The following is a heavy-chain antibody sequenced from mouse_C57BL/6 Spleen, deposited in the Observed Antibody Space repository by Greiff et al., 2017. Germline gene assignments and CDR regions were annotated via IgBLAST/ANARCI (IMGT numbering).Heavy chain of an antibody. CDR2: IHPNSGST. D-gene: IGHD1-1*01. J-gene: IGHJ3*01. CDR1: GYTFTSYW. Sequence: QVQLQQSGPELVRPGVSVKISCKASGYTFTSYWMHWVKQRPGQGLEWIGMIHPNSGSTNYNEKFKSKATLTVDKSSSTAYMQLSSLTSEDSAVYYCARATVDSWFAYWGQGTLVTVSA. CDR3: ARATVDSWFAY. V-gene: IGHV1-64*01.